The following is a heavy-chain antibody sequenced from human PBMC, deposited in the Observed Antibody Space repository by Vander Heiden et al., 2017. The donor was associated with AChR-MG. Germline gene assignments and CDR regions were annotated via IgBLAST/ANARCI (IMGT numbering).Heavy chain of an antibody. CDR3: ARGPILGYCSSTSLRCGYFDL. CDR1: GFTFSSFS. CDR2: ISSSSSYI. Sequence: EVQLVESGGGLVKPGGSLRLSCAASGFTFSSFSMNWVRQAPGKGREWVSSISSSSSYIYYADSVKGRFTISRDNAKNSLYLQMNSLRAEDTAVYYCARGPILGYCSSTSLRCGYFDLWGRGTLVTVSS. V-gene: IGHV3-21*01. D-gene: IGHD2-2*01. J-gene: IGHJ2*01.